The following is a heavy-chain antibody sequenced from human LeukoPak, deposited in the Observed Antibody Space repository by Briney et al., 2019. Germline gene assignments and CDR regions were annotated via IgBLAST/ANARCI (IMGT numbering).Heavy chain of an antibody. CDR1: EFTFRKYW. V-gene: IGHV3-21*01. Sequence: GGSLRLSCVVSEFTFRKYWINWVRQAPGKGLEWVSSISSSSSYIYYADSVKGRFTISRDNAKNSLYLQMNSLRAEDTAVYYCASAVRDPYDAFDIWGQGTMVTVSS. CDR3: ASAVRDPYDAFDI. J-gene: IGHJ3*02. CDR2: ISSSSSYI.